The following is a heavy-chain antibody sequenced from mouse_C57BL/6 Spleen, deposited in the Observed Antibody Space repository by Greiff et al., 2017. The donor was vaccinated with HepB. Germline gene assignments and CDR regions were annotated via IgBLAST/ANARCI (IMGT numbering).Heavy chain of an antibody. CDR2: INPGSGGT. CDR1: GYAFTNYL. J-gene: IGHJ3*01. CDR3: AREVGGFAY. Sequence: QVQLQQSGAELVRPGTSVKVSCKASGYAFTNYLIEWVKQRPGQGLEWIGVINPGSGGTNYNEKFKGKATLTADKSSSTAYMQLSSLTSEDSAVYFCAREVGGFAYWGQGTLVTVSA. V-gene: IGHV1-54*01.